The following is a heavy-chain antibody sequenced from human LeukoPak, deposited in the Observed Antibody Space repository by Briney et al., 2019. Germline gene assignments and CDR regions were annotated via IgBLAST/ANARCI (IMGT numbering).Heavy chain of an antibody. CDR2: ISRSDGTT. J-gene: IGHJ4*02. V-gene: IGHV3-23*01. CDR1: GFTFSSYA. Sequence: GGSLRLSCAGSGFTFSSYAMTWVRQAPGTGLGWVSSISRSDGTTYYADSVKGRFTISRDNSKNTLYLQLNSLRVDDAAIYYCAKHRRSTLVTAYFDSWGQGTLVTVSS. D-gene: IGHD2-21*02. CDR3: AKHRRSTLVTAYFDS.